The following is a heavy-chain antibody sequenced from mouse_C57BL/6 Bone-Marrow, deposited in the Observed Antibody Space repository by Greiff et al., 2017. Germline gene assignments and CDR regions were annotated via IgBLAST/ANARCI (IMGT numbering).Heavy chain of an antibody. CDR1: GYTFTGYW. CDR2: ILPGRGSP. J-gene: IGHJ3*01. V-gene: IGHV1-9*01. Sequence: QVQLKESGAELMKPGASVKLSCKATGYTFTGYWIEWVKQRHGNCLEWIGEILPGRGSPTYNQKFKAKATFTVDTSANTAYMKLSSLTTEDSAIYYCARWGGGTWFAYWGQGTLVTVSA. CDR3: ARWGGGTWFAY.